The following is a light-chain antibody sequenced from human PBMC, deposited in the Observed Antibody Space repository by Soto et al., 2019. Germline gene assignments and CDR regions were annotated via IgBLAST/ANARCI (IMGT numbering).Light chain of an antibody. CDR2: GVS. Sequence: IVLTPSPCTLSSSXRQIXRLSCRSSQTVNANFLAWYQQKPGQAPRLLIYGVSNRAPGIPDRFSGSGSGTDITLTISRLEPEDFAVYFCQQYAGPPTTFGQGTRLEIK. CDR3: QQYAGPPTT. CDR1: QTVNANF. J-gene: IGKJ5*01. V-gene: IGKV3-20*01.